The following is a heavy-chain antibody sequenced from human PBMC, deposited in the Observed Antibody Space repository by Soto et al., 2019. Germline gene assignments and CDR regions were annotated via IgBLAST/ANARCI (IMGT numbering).Heavy chain of an antibody. J-gene: IGHJ2*01. CDR1: GLIFGNYA. Sequence: EVQLLESGGGLVQPGGSVRLSCAASGLIFGNYAMSWVRQAPGKGLEWVSAISGDSGRTYYADSVKGRFTISRDNSKNTLYLQMNTLRAEDTAVYYCAVTPNCGRDCSAASYWYFDIWGRGTLLTVSS. D-gene: IGHD2-21*02. V-gene: IGHV3-23*01. CDR3: AVTPNCGRDCSAASYWYFDI. CDR2: ISGDSGRT.